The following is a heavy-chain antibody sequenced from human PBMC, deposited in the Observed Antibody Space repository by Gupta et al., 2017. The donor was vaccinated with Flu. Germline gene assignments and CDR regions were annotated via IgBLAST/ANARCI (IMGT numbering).Heavy chain of an antibody. J-gene: IGHJ3*02. CDR1: GYSISSGYY. CDR3: ASGGRTDTPYDSSGYYYDGAFDI. CDR2: IYHSGST. Sequence: QVQLQESGPGLVKPSETLSLTCAVSGYSISSGYYWGWIRQPPGKGLEWIGSIYHSGSTYYNPSLKSRVTISVDTSKNQFSLKLSSVTAADTAVYYCASGGRTDTPYDSSGYYYDGAFDIWGQGTMVTVSS. D-gene: IGHD3-22*01. V-gene: IGHV4-38-2*01.